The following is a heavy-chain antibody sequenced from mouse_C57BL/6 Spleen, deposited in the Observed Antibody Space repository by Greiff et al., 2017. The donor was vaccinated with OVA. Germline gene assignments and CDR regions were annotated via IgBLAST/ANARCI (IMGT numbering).Heavy chain of an antibody. CDR2: IWRGGST. V-gene: IGHV2-5*01. D-gene: IGHD3-2*02. Sequence: VQLQESGPGLVQPSQSLSLTCTVSGFSLTSYGVHWVRQSPGQGLEWLGVIWRGGSTDYNAAFMSRLSITKDNSKSQVFFKMNSLQADDTAIYYCAKTLDSSGYDYWGQGTTLTVSS. J-gene: IGHJ2*01. CDR1: GFSLTSYG. CDR3: AKTLDSSGYDY.